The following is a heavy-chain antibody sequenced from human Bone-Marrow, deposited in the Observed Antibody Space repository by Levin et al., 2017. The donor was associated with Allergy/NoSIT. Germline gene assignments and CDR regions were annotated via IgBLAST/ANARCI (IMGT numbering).Heavy chain of an antibody. D-gene: IGHD3-10*01. Sequence: GESLKISCRASGFNFGDYALSWIRQAPGKGLEWVASIGSNTYGATTDYATSVRGRATIPRDDSTSVAFLEMNSLINEDTAVYSCSRQNYYWSGTSFDFWGRGTLVTVSS. CDR1: GFNFGDYA. CDR3: SRQNYYWSGTSFDF. J-gene: IGHJ4*02. V-gene: IGHV3-49*03. CDR2: IGSNTYGATT.